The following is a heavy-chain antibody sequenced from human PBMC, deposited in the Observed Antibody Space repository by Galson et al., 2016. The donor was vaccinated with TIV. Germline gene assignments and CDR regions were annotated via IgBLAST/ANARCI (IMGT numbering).Heavy chain of an antibody. D-gene: IGHD5-24*01. CDR1: GDTFTDYY. CDR2: IDPRSVAT. Sequence: SVKVSCKASGDTFTDYYVHWVRQAPGQGLEWMGWIDPRSVATNYAQKFQGRVTMTRDTSISTAHMELTRLTPDDTAVYFCARDHPLTTIFIAYPGKAYHGLDVWGQGTAVTVSS. J-gene: IGHJ6*02. CDR3: ARDHPLTTIFIAYPGKAYHGLDV. V-gene: IGHV1-2*02.